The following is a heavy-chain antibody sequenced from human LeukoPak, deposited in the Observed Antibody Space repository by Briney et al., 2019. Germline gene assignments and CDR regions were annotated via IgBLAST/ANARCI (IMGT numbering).Heavy chain of an antibody. CDR3: VVPAARGRFDP. CDR1: GYTFTSYY. J-gene: IGHJ5*02. V-gene: IGHV1-46*01. Sequence: ASVKVSCKASGYTFTSYYIHWVRQAPGQGLEWMGIINPSGGSTTYAQKFQGRVAMTRDTSTSRVYMELSSLRSEDTAVYYCVVPAARGRFDPWGQGTLVTVSS. CDR2: INPSGGST. D-gene: IGHD2-2*01.